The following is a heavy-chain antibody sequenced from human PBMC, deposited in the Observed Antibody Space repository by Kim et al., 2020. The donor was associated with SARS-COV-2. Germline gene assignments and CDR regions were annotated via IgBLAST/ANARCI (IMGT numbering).Heavy chain of an antibody. CDR3: AIDGSITMVRGVTERSDY. J-gene: IGHJ4*02. CDR1: GGSFSGYY. Sequence: SETLSLTCAVYGGSFSGYYWSWIRQPPGKGLEWIGEINHSGSTNYNPSLKSRVTISVDTSKNQFSLKLSSVTAADTAVYYCAIDGSITMVRGVTERSDYWGQGTLVTVSS. CDR2: INHSGST. V-gene: IGHV4-34*01. D-gene: IGHD3-10*01.